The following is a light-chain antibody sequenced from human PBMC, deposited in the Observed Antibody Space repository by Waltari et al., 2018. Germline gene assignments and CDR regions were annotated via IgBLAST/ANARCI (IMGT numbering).Light chain of an antibody. J-gene: IGLJ1*01. Sequence: QSALTQPASVSGPPGQSITISCTGPTSDVGNYDLVSWYQQHPGKAPTLLICEVNKRPSGVSSRFSGSKSGNTASLTISGLQAEDEADYYCCSYAGRGTYVFGNGTKVTVL. CDR1: TSDVGNYDL. CDR2: EVN. CDR3: CSYAGRGTYV. V-gene: IGLV2-23*02.